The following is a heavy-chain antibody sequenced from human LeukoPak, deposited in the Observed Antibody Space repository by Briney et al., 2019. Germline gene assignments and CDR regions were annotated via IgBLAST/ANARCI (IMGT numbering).Heavy chain of an antibody. J-gene: IGHJ4*02. Sequence: GGSLRLSCAASGFTFSSYWMHWFRQAPGKGLVWVSRINTDGRTTGYADSVRGRFTISRDNAKNSLYLQMNSLRAEDTAVYYCARAGWYEPADYWGQGTLVTVSS. CDR1: GFTFSSYW. V-gene: IGHV3-74*01. D-gene: IGHD6-19*01. CDR2: INTDGRTT. CDR3: ARAGWYEPADY.